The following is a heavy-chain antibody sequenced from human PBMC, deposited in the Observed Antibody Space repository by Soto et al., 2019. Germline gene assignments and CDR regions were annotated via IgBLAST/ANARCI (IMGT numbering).Heavy chain of an antibody. J-gene: IGHJ4*02. D-gene: IGHD6-13*01. CDR1: GGSFTGYY. V-gene: IGHV4-34*01. CDR3: ARAGYISSWYGY. Sequence: QVQLQQWGAGLLKPSETLSLTCAVYGGSFTGYYWSWIRQPPGKGLEWIGEINHSGSTNYNPSLKSRVTISVDTSKNQFSLKLSSVTAADTAVYYCARAGYISSWYGYWGQGTLVTVSS. CDR2: INHSGST.